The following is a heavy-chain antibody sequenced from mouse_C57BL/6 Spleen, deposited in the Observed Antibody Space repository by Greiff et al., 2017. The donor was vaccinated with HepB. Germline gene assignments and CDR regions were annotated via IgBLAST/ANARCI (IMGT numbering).Heavy chain of an antibody. CDR2: IYPGDGDT. Sequence: VQLQQSGPELVKPGASVKISCKASGYAFSSSWMNWVKQRPGKGLEWIGRIYPGDGDTNYKGKFKGKATLTADKSSSTAYMQLSSLTSEDSAVYFCARHYSNHYAMDYWGQGTSVTVSS. CDR3: ARHYSNHYAMDY. V-gene: IGHV1-82*01. J-gene: IGHJ4*01. D-gene: IGHD2-5*01. CDR1: GYAFSSSW.